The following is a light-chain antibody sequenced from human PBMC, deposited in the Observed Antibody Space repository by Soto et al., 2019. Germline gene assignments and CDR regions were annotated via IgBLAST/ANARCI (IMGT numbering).Light chain of an antibody. V-gene: IGKV3-15*01. CDR1: QSVSSD. CDR3: QQYNTWHPKMA. CDR2: GAS. J-gene: IGKJ1*01. Sequence: VVTQSPATLSVFPGETATLSCRASQSVSSDLAWYQKNPGQAPRPLIYGASTRATGIPARFRGSGSGTEFRLTISSLQSEDFATYYCQQYNTWHPKMAFGRGTKVEIK.